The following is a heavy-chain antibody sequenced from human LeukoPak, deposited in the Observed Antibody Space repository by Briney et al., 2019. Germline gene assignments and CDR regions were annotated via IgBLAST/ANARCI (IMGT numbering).Heavy chain of an antibody. CDR2: IYYTGST. V-gene: IGHV4-39*07. CDR3: ARDYGSVVAANSLFDY. D-gene: IGHD2-15*01. Sequence: SETLSLTCTVSGGSISSNSYYWGWIRQPPGKGLEWIGSIYYTGSTYYNPSLKSRVTISVDTSKNQFSLKLSSVTAADTAVYYCARDYGSVVAANSLFDYWGQGTLVTVSS. CDR1: GGSISSNSYY. J-gene: IGHJ4*02.